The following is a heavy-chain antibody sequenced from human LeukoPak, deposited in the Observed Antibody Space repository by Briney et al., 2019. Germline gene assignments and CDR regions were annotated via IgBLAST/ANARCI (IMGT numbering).Heavy chain of an antibody. V-gene: IGHV1-69*05. CDR2: IIPLFGSP. Sequence: SVKVSCKASGYTFTDYYVHWVRQAPGQGLEWMGGIIPLFGSPTYAQKFQGRVTITTDESTTTAYMELSSLRSDDTAVFYCARGERHIPIYYWGQGTLVTVSS. CDR1: GYTFTDYY. CDR3: ARGERHIPIYY. D-gene: IGHD2-21*01. J-gene: IGHJ4*02.